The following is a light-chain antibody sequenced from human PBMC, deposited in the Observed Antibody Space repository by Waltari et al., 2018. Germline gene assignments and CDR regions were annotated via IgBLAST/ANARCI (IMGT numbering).Light chain of an antibody. V-gene: IGLV3-1*01. J-gene: IGLJ2*01. Sequence: SYDLTQPPSVAVSPGQKANITCPGETLGDRYACWYQQKPGQSPGLVIYQHNKRPSGIPERFSGSNSANTATLTISGTQAMDEADYYCQAWDRSTVVFGGGTKLTVL. CDR2: QHN. CDR1: TLGDRY. CDR3: QAWDRSTVV.